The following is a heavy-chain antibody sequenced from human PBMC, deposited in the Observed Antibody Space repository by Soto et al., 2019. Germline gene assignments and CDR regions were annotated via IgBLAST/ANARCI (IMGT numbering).Heavy chain of an antibody. J-gene: IGHJ5*02. D-gene: IGHD3-16*01. CDR1: GGSISNYY. V-gene: IGHV4-59*01. CDR3: ASGGNWFDP. Sequence: SETLSLTCNVSGGSISNYYWTWSRQSPEKGLEWIGYMYYNGNINYNPSLKSRVTISIDTSKNQFSLTLKSVTAADTAVYYCASGGNWFDPWGQGVLVTVSS. CDR2: MYYNGNI.